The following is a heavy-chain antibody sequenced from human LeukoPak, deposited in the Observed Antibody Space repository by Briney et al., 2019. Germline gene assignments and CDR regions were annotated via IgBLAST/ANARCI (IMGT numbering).Heavy chain of an antibody. D-gene: IGHD5-12*01. CDR2: IYTSGST. J-gene: IGHJ4*02. CDR3: AREGRDGYNYRALDY. V-gene: IGHV4-4*07. CDR1: GDSISNYY. Sequence: SETLSLTCIVSGDSISNYYWSWIRQPAGKGLEWIGRIYTSGSTNYNPSLKSRVTMSVDTSKYQFSLKLSSVTAADTAVYYCAREGRDGYNYRALDYWGQGTLVSVSS.